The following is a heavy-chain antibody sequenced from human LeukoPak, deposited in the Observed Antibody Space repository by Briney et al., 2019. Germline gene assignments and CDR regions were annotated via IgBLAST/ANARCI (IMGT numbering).Heavy chain of an antibody. CDR1: GYSFTSYW. CDR2: IDPSDSYT. CDR3: ARHLTGYGDYNYYDY. J-gene: IGHJ4*02. V-gene: IGHV5-10-1*01. Sequence: GASLQISCKGSGYSFTSYWISWVRQMPGKGLESMGRIDPSDSYTNYSPSFQGHVTISADKSISTAYLQWSSLKASDTAMYYCARHLTGYGDYNYYDYWGQGTLVTVSS. D-gene: IGHD4-17*01.